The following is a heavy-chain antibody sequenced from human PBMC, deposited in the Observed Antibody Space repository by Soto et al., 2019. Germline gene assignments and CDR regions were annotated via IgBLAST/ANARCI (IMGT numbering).Heavy chain of an antibody. Sequence: ASVKVSCKASGYTFTSYAMHWVRQAPGQRLEWMGWINAGNGNTKYSQKFQGRVTITRDTSASTAYMELSSLRSEDTAVYYCARDYCSSISCQAPSYYYYGMDVWGQGTTVTVSS. CDR1: GYTFTSYA. J-gene: IGHJ6*02. V-gene: IGHV1-3*01. CDR2: INAGNGNT. D-gene: IGHD2-2*01. CDR3: ARDYCSSISCQAPSYYYYGMDV.